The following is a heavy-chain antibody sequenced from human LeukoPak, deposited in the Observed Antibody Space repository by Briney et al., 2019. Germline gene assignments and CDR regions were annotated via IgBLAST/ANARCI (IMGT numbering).Heavy chain of an antibody. Sequence: SETLSLTCTVSGGSISSSIYYWGWIGQPPGKGLEWIGTIYYSESTYYNPSLKSRVTISVDTSKNQFSLKLSSVTAADTAVYYCARDVHCSSTSCSKVPSYYYYMDVWGKGTTVTVSS. D-gene: IGHD2-2*01. V-gene: IGHV4-39*07. J-gene: IGHJ6*03. CDR2: IYYSEST. CDR1: GGSISSSIYY. CDR3: ARDVHCSSTSCSKVPSYYYYMDV.